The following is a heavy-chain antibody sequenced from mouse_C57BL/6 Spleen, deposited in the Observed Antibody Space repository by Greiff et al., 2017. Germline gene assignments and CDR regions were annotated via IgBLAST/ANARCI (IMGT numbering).Heavy chain of an antibody. J-gene: IGHJ3*01. CDR3: ARGDYYGSSYGY. Sequence: EVNVVESGGGLVQPGGSLSLSCAASGFTFTDYYMSWVRQPPGKALEWLGFIRNKANGYTTEYSASVKGRFTISRDNSQSILYLQMNALRAEDSATYYCARGDYYGSSYGYWGQGTLVTVSA. CDR1: GFTFTDYY. V-gene: IGHV7-3*01. CDR2: IRNKANGYTT. D-gene: IGHD1-1*01.